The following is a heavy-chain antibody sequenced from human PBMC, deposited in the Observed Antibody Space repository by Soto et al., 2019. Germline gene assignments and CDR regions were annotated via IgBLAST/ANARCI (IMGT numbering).Heavy chain of an antibody. Sequence: EVQLLESGGGLVQPGGSLRLSCAASGFTFGHYAMAWVRQAPGKGLEWVSAISATGGSTFYADSVKGRFTISRDNFKNTLYLQINSLRAEDTAKYYCAKDSITWEGGVYNWFDHWGQGTLVTVSS. V-gene: IGHV3-23*01. CDR1: GFTFGHYA. CDR2: ISATGGST. D-gene: IGHD3-16*01. J-gene: IGHJ5*02. CDR3: AKDSITWEGGVYNWFDH.